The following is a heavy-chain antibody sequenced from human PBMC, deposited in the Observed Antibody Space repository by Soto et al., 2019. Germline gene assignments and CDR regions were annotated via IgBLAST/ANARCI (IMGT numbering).Heavy chain of an antibody. CDR3: ARHNRYSSTWFEGGFDP. CDR1: GYSFTNYW. D-gene: IGHD6-13*01. Sequence: PGESLKISCQGSGYSFTNYWVGWVRQIPGRGLEWMGIIHPGDSDTRYSPFFQGQVTISADKSISTAYLQWSSLKASDTAMYYCARHNRYSSTWFEGGFDPWRQGTLVTGSS. V-gene: IGHV5-51*01. J-gene: IGHJ5*02. CDR2: IHPGDSDT.